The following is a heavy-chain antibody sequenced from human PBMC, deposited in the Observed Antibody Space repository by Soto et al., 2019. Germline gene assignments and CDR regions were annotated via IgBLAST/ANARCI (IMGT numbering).Heavy chain of an antibody. Sequence: QVQLVQSGAEVKKPGSSVKVSCKASGGTFSSYAISWVRQAPGQGLEWMGGIIPIFGTANYAQKFQGRVTITADESTSTAYMELSSLRSEDTAVYHCASLFTVTAPYYYYGMDVWGQGTTVTVSS. CDR2: IIPIFGTA. J-gene: IGHJ6*02. CDR1: GGTFSSYA. D-gene: IGHD4-4*01. CDR3: ASLFTVTAPYYYYGMDV. V-gene: IGHV1-69*01.